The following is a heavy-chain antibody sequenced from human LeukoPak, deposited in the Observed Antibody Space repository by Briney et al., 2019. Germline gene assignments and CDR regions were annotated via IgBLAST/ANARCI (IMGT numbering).Heavy chain of an antibody. V-gene: IGHV4-4*02. CDR3: ARHWRFYHVTYYYDSSGSLDAFDI. CDR2: IYHSGST. Sequence: SGTLSLTCAVSGGSISSSNWWSWVRQPPGKGLEWIGEIYHSGSTNYNPSLKSRVTISVDKSKNQFSLKLSSVAAADTAVYYCARHWRFYHVTYYYDSSGSLDAFDIWGQGTMVTVSS. J-gene: IGHJ3*02. D-gene: IGHD3-22*01. CDR1: GGSISSSNW.